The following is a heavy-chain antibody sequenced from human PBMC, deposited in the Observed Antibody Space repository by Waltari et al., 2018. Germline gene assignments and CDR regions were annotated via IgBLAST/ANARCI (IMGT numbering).Heavy chain of an antibody. V-gene: IGHV1-46*01. CDR3: ARDQSESDKYGDLDY. CDR1: GYTFTSYY. CDR2: INPSGGST. J-gene: IGHJ4*02. Sequence: QVQLVQSGAEVKKPGASVKVSCKASGYTFTSYYMHWVRQAPGQGLEWMGIINPSGGSTSYAQKFQGRVTMTRDTSTSTVYMELSSLRSEDTAVYYCARDQSESDKYGDLDYWGQGTLVTVSS. D-gene: IGHD4-17*01.